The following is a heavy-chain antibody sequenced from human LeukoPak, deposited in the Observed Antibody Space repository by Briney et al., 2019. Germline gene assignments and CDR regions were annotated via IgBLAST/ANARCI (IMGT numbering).Heavy chain of an antibody. D-gene: IGHD3-9*01. CDR3: ARAYDILPDAFDI. V-gene: IGHV1-8*01. CDR2: MNPNSGNT. CDR1: GYTFTSYD. Sequence: ASVQVSCKASGYTFTSYDINWVRQATGQGLEWMGWMNPNSGNTGYAQKFQGRVTMTRNTSISTAYMELSSLRSEDTAVYYCARAYDILPDAFDIWGQGTMVTVSS. J-gene: IGHJ3*02.